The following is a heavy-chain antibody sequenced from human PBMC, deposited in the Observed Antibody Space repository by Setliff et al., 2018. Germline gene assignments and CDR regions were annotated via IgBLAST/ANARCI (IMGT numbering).Heavy chain of an antibody. CDR3: TVYNTGSSKDHY. D-gene: IGHD2-8*02. CDR1: GDSISSTYH. J-gene: IGHJ4*02. V-gene: IGHV4-38-2*02. CDR2: MYHSGSV. Sequence: SETLSLTCNVSGDSISSTYHWGWIRQPPGKGLEWIGNMYHSGSVYYNPSLKSRVTISVDTSKNQFSLKLSSVTAADTALYYCTVYNTGSSKDHYWGQGTPVTVSS.